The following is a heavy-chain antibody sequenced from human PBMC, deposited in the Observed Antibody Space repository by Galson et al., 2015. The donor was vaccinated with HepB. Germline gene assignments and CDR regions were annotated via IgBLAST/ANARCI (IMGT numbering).Heavy chain of an antibody. CDR3: ARPGITIFGVVVGALVG. Sequence: SLRLSCAASGFTFSSYSMNWVRQAPGKGLEWVSYISSSSSTIYYADSVKGRFTISRDNAKNSLYLQMNSLRAEDTAVYYCARPGITIFGVVVGALVGWGQGTTVTVSS. J-gene: IGHJ6*02. D-gene: IGHD3-3*01. V-gene: IGHV3-48*01. CDR2: ISSSSSTI. CDR1: GFTFSSYS.